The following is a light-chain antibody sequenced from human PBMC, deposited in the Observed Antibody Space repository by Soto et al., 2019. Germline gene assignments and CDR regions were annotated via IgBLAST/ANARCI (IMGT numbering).Light chain of an antibody. CDR1: QSVSRTY. Sequence: EIVLTQSPGTLSLSPGARAPLSCRARQSVSRTYLAWSQQNPVQAPRLLIYDVSSRATGIPDRFSGSGSGTDFTLTISRLETEDFVVFYCQQYGTTAITFGQGTRLEIK. CDR3: QQYGTTAIT. CDR2: DVS. J-gene: IGKJ5*01. V-gene: IGKV3-20*01.